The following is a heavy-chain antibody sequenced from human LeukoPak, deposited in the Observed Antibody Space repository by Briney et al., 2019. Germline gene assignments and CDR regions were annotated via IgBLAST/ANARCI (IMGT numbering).Heavy chain of an antibody. J-gene: IGHJ4*02. CDR2: INHSGST. D-gene: IGHD2-21*01. V-gene: IGHV4-34*01. Sequence: SETLSLTCAVYGGSFSGYYWSWIRQPPGKGLEWIGEINHSGSTNYNPSLKSRVTISVDTSKNQFSLKLSSVTAADTAVYYCARGGRRAYSEVYYFDYWGQGTLGTVSS. CDR1: GGSFSGYY. CDR3: ARGGRRAYSEVYYFDY.